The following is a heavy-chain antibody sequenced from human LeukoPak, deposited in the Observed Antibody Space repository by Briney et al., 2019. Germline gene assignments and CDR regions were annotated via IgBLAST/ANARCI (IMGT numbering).Heavy chain of an antibody. V-gene: IGHV3-23*01. D-gene: IGHD5-18*01. CDR3: ARASPERGYSYGPLDNYFDY. CDR1: GFTFSSYA. Sequence: GGSLRLSCAASGFTFSSYAMDWVRQAPGKGLEWVSAINGGGGSTYSADSVKGRFTISRDNAKNSLYLQMNSLRAEDTAVYYCARASPERGYSYGPLDNYFDYWGQGTLVTVSS. CDR2: INGGGGST. J-gene: IGHJ4*02.